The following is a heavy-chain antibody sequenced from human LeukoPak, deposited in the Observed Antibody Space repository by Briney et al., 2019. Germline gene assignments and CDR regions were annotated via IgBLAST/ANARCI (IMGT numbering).Heavy chain of an antibody. CDR1: GYTFTGYY. CDR2: INAGNGNT. Sequence: GASVKVSCKASGYTFTGYYMHWVRQAPGQRLEWMGWINAGNGNTKYSQKFQGRVTITRDTSASTAYMELSSLRSEDTAVYYCARGAGDCSSTSCYVDGFAFDYWGQGTLVTVSS. CDR3: ARGAGDCSSTSCYVDGFAFDY. V-gene: IGHV1-3*01. J-gene: IGHJ4*02. D-gene: IGHD2-2*01.